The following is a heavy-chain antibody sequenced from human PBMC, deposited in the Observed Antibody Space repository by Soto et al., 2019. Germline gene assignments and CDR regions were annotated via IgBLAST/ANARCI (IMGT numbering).Heavy chain of an antibody. J-gene: IGHJ4*02. V-gene: IGHV3-23*01. Sequence: GGSLRLSCAASGFTFSSYAMSWVRQAPGKGLEWVSAISGSGGSTYYADSVKGRFTISRDNSKNTLYLQMNSLRAEDTAVYYCAKVRYFDWLSDYAYFDYWGQGTLVTVSS. CDR2: ISGSGGST. CDR1: GFTFSSYA. D-gene: IGHD3-9*01. CDR3: AKVRYFDWLSDYAYFDY.